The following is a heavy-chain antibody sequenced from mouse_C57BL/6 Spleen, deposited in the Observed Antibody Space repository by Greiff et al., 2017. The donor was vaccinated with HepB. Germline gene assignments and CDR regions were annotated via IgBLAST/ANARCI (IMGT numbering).Heavy chain of an antibody. J-gene: IGHJ2*01. CDR2: ISSGGDYI. CDR1: GFTFSSYA. V-gene: IGHV5-9-1*02. D-gene: IGHD2-3*01. Sequence: EVQLVESGEGLVKPGGSLKLSCAASGFTFSSYAMSWVRQTPEKRLEWVAYISSGGDYIYYADTVKGRFTISRYNARNTLYLQMSSLKSEDTAMYYCTRAGLLRGYFDYWGQGTTLTVSS. CDR3: TRAGLLRGYFDY.